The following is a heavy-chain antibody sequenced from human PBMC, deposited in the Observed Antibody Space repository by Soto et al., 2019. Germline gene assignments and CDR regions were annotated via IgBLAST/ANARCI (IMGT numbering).Heavy chain of an antibody. J-gene: IGHJ4*02. CDR1: GYSFTSYW. V-gene: IGHV5-51*01. Sequence: GESLQISRKGSGYSFTSYWIGWVRQMPGKGLEWMGIIYPGDSDTRYSPSFQGQVNIPADKSISTAYLQWSSLKASDTAMYYCARYSGSEQPDYWGQGTLVTVSS. D-gene: IGHD1-26*01. CDR3: ARYSGSEQPDY. CDR2: IYPGDSDT.